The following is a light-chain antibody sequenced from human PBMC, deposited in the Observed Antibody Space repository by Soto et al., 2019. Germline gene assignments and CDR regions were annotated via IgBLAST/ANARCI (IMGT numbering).Light chain of an antibody. J-gene: IGLJ1*01. CDR1: SSDVGGYNY. CDR3: SSYTTSNTRQIV. V-gene: IGLV2-14*03. Sequence: QSVLTQPATLSGSPGQSITISCTGTSSDVGGYNYVSWYQHHPGKAPKLMIFDVSNRPPGVSNRFSGSKSGNTASLTISGLQPEDEADYYCSSYTTSNTRQIVFGTGTKVTVL. CDR2: DVS.